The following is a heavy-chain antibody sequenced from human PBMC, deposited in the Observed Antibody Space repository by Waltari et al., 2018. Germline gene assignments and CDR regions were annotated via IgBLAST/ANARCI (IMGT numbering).Heavy chain of an antibody. V-gene: IGHV4-59*11. CDR2: IYYSGST. CDR3: ASNVDTAMGYYYYGMDV. J-gene: IGHJ6*04. D-gene: IGHD5-18*01. Sequence: QVQLQESGPGLVKPSETLSLTCTVSGGSISSHYWSWIRQPPGKGLEWIGYIYYSGSTNYNPSLKSRVTISVDTSKNQFSLKLSSVTAADTAVYCCASNVDTAMGYYYYGMDVWGKGTTVTVSS. CDR1: GGSISSHY.